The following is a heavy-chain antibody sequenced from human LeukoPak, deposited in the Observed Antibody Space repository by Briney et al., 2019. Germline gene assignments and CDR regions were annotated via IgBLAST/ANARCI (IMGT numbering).Heavy chain of an antibody. CDR3: AGQKDGYYYYYGVDV. V-gene: IGHV3-11*03. D-gene: IGHD5-24*01. Sequence: GGSLRLSCAASGFTFSDYYMTWIRQAPGKGLEWVSHISTSSSYTNYADSVKGRFTISRDNAKNSLYLQTNSLRAEDTAVYYCAGQKDGYYYYYGVDVWGQGTTVTVSS. J-gene: IGHJ6*02. CDR1: GFTFSDYY. CDR2: ISTSSSYT.